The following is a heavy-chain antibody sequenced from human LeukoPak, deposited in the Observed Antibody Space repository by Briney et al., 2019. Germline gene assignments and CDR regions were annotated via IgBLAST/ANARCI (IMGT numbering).Heavy chain of an antibody. V-gene: IGHV4-59*11. CDR3: ARWGGWFDP. J-gene: IGHJ5*02. Sequence: TSETLSLTCTVSGGSISSHYWSWIRQPPGKGLEWIGYIYYSGSTNYNPSLKSRVTISVDTSKNQFSLKLSSVTAADTAVYYCARWGGWFDPWGQGTLVNVSS. CDR2: IYYSGST. CDR1: GGSISSHY. D-gene: IGHD2-15*01.